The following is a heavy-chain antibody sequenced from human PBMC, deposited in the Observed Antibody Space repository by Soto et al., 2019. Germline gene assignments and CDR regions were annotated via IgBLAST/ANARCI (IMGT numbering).Heavy chain of an antibody. CDR3: ARAPTWNDPPFDY. J-gene: IGHJ4*02. CDR2: IWYDGSNK. CDR1: GFPLRSYC. D-gene: IGHD1-1*01. Sequence: GGAPRLSCAASGFPLRSYCLPLGPPAPGKGLEWVAVIWYDGSNKYYADSVKGRFTISRDNSKNTLYLQMNSLRAEDTAVYYCARAPTWNDPPFDYWGQGTLVTVSS. V-gene: IGHV3-33*01.